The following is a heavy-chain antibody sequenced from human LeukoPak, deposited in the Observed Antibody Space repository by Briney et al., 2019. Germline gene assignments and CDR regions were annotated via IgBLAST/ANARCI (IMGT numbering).Heavy chain of an antibody. D-gene: IGHD3-10*01. J-gene: IGHJ4*02. CDR1: GGSISSGSYY. CDR3: ARSITMVRGSYQY. V-gene: IGHV4-61*01. Sequence: SETLSLTCTVSGGSISSGSYYWSWIRQPPGKELEWIGYIYYSGSTNYNPSLKSRVTISVDTSKNQFSLKLSSVTAADTAVYYCARSITMVRGSYQYWGQGTLVTVSS. CDR2: IYYSGST.